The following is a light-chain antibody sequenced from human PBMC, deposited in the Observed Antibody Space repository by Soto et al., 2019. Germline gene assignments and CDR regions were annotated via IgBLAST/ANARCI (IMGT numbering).Light chain of an antibody. CDR3: QQSFSAPFT. CDR1: QSISSY. CDR2: AAI. Sequence: DMQMTQSPPSLSASVGDRVTITCLASQSISSYLNWYQQKPGKAPKLLIYAAISLQSGVPSRFSGSGSGTDFTLTISSLQPADFATYYCQQSFSAPFTFGGGTKVDIK. V-gene: IGKV1-39*01. J-gene: IGKJ4*01.